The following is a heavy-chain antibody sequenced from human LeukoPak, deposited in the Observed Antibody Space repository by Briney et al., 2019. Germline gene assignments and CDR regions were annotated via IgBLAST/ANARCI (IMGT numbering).Heavy chain of an antibody. CDR1: GGTFSSYT. J-gene: IGHJ6*03. D-gene: IGHD3-10*01. Sequence: SVKVSCKASGGTFSSYTISWVRQAPGQGLEWMGRIIPIFGIANYAQKFQGRVTITADKSTSTAYMELSSLRSEDTAVYYCATHYGSGSGNPYYDYMDVWGKGTTVTVSS. CDR2: IIPIFGIA. V-gene: IGHV1-69*02. CDR3: ATHYGSGSGNPYYDYMDV.